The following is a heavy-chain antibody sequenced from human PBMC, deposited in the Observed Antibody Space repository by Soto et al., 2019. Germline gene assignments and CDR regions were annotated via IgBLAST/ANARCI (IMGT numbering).Heavy chain of an antibody. J-gene: IGHJ5*02. CDR1: GFTFSNFW. CDR3: VKDTGIDTAYNWFDP. CDR2: IKADGSHT. D-gene: IGHD1-26*01. V-gene: IGHV3-74*01. Sequence: GGSLRLSCAASGFTFSNFWMHWVRQTPGKGLMWVSRIKADGSHTDYADSVRGRFTISRDNAKNTVYLQMDSLRAEYTCRYYCVKDTGIDTAYNWFDPWGQGTLVTVSS.